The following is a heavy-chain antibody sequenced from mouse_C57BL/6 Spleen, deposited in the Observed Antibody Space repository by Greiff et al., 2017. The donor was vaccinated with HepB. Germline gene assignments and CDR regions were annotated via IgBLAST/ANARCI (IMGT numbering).Heavy chain of an antibody. CDR1: GYTFTDYY. D-gene: IGHD1-1*01. CDR3: ARRDYYGSSPWFAY. V-gene: IGHV1-19*01. J-gene: IGHJ3*01. Sequence: EVQLVESGPVLVKPGASVKMSCKASGYTFTDYYMNWVKQSHGKSLEWIGVINPYNGGTSYNQKFKGKATLTVDKSSSTAYMELNSLTSEDSAVYYCARRDYYGSSPWFAYWGQGTLVTVSA. CDR2: INPYNGGT.